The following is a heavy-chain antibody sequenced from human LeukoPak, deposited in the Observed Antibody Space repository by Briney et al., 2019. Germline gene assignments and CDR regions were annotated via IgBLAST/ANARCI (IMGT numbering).Heavy chain of an antibody. V-gene: IGHV4-34*01. J-gene: IGHJ4*02. CDR2: INHSGGT. CDR1: GGSFSASY. D-gene: IGHD3-10*01. Sequence: ASETLSLTCAVYGGSFSASYWSWIRQPPNKGLEWIGEINHSGGTNYNPSLKSRVTISIDMSKNQFSLKLRSVTAADTALYYCTRSPPPDATAYGVADLWGQGTLVTVSS. CDR3: TRSPPPDATAYGVADL.